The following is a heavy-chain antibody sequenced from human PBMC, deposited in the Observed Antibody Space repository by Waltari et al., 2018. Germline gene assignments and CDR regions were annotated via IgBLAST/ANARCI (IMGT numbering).Heavy chain of an antibody. Sequence: QVQLVQSGDEVKKPGSSVKVPCKPCGATSSSYAISWVRQAPGQGLEWMGGIIPIFGTANYAQKFQGRVTITADESTSTAYMELSSLRSEDTAVYYCASEDYALDYWGQGTLVTVSS. D-gene: IGHD2-2*01. J-gene: IGHJ4*02. V-gene: IGHV1-69*01. CDR1: GATSSSYA. CDR2: IIPIFGTA. CDR3: ASEDYALDY.